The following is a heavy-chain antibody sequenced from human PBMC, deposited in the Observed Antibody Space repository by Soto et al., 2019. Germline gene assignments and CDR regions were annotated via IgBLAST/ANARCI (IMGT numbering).Heavy chain of an antibody. CDR1: GYTFTSYG. CDR2: ISAYNGNT. Sequence: QVQLVQSGVEVEKPGASVKVSCKASGYTFTSYGVSWVRQAPGQGLEWMGWISAYNGNTTYAQKFQGRDTMTTDTSTDTAYIELRDLRTEDTDVYYCARDVPTVTTGGPDYWGQGTLVTVSS. J-gene: IGHJ4*02. V-gene: IGHV1-18*01. CDR3: ARDVPTVTTGGPDY. D-gene: IGHD4-17*01.